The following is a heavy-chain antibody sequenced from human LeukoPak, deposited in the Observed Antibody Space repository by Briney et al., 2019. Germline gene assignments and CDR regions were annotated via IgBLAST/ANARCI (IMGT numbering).Heavy chain of an antibody. CDR1: GGTFSSYA. D-gene: IGHD2-21*02. J-gene: IGHJ4*02. CDR3: ARGFELTAIPHNFDY. Sequence: SVKVSCKASGGTFSSYAISWVRQAPGQGLEWMGRIIPIFGTADYAQKFQGTVTITTDESTSNAYMELSSLRSEDPAVYYCARGFELTAIPHNFDYWGQGTLVTVSS. V-gene: IGHV1-69*05. CDR2: IIPIFGTA.